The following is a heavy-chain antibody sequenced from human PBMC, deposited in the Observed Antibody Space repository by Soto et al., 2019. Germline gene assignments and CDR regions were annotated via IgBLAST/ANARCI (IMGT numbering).Heavy chain of an antibody. V-gene: IGHV4-59*01. CDR2: IYYTGNT. CDR3: ARAGYNIDS. Sequence: QVQLQESGPGLVKPSETLSLTCTVSGGSISSYYWNWIRQPLGKGLEWIGYIYYTGNTNYNPSLKSRVTISVDTSKNQFSLKVSSGTATDTAVYYCARAGYNIDSWGQGTLVTVSS. D-gene: IGHD5-12*01. J-gene: IGHJ4*02. CDR1: GGSISSYY.